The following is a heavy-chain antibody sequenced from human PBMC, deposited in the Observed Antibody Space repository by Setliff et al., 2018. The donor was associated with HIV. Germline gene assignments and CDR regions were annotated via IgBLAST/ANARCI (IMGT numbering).Heavy chain of an antibody. J-gene: IGHJ4*02. CDR1: GGTFSSYS. Sequence: SVKVSCKASGGTFSSYSINWVRQAPGQGLEWMGGIIPIYGTPIYAQKFQGRVTITADESTSTAYMELSSLRSEDTAVYYCARDRRPAGINYGYGYLDDWGQGTLVTVSS. CDR3: ARDRRPAGINYGYGYLDD. CDR2: IIPIYGTP. D-gene: IGHD2-2*02. V-gene: IGHV1-69*13.